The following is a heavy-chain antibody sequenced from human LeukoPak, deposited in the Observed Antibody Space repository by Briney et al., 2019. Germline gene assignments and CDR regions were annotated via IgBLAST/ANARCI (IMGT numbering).Heavy chain of an antibody. D-gene: IGHD1-26*01. Sequence: PGGSLRLSCAASGFTFSSYSMNWVRQAPGKGLEWVSSISSSSSYIYYADSVKGRFTISRDNAKNSLYLQMNSLRAEDTAVYYCARESRVGGDAFDIWGQGTTVTVSS. CDR2: ISSSSSYI. CDR3: ARESRVGGDAFDI. V-gene: IGHV3-21*01. CDR1: GFTFSSYS. J-gene: IGHJ3*02.